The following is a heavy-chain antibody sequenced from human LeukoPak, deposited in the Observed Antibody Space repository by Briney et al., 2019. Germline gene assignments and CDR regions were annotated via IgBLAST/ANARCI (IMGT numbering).Heavy chain of an antibody. CDR3: ARGLFGFDR. CDR2: IYYSGSI. CDR1: GDSISSHY. V-gene: IGHV4-59*11. J-gene: IGHJ5*02. Sequence: TSETLSLNCTVSGDSISSHYWSWIRQPPGKGLEWISHIYYSGSINYHTSLKSRVTISVDTSKNPFSLKLSSVTAADAGVYYYARGLFGFDRWGEGTLVTVSS.